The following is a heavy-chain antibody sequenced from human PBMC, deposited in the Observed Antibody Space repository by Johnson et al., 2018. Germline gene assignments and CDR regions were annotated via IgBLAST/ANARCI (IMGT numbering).Heavy chain of an antibody. D-gene: IGHD3-9*01. Sequence: VQLVQSGAAVKKPGESLKISCKGSGYSFTTYWIGWVRQMPGKGLEWMGIIYPGDSETRYSPSFQGQVTISADKSINTAYLQWDRLKASDTYIYYCGGVENGISTGYYYYMDVWGNGTTVTVSS. V-gene: IGHV5-51*03. J-gene: IGHJ6*03. CDR3: GGVENGISTGYYYYMDV. CDR2: IYPGDSET. CDR1: GYSFTTYW.